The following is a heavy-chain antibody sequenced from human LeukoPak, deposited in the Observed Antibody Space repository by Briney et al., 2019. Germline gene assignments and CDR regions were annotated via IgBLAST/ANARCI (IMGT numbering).Heavy chain of an antibody. J-gene: IGHJ5*02. D-gene: IGHD3-9*01. V-gene: IGHV3-15*01. CDR1: GFTFSSYA. CDR2: IKSKSDGGTT. Sequence: PGGSLRLSCAASGFTFSSYAMSWVRQAPGKGLEWVGRIKSKSDGGTTDYAAPVKGRFTISRDDSKNTLYMQMNNLETEDTAVYYCTTTNPLLYDVLTGPHHWGQGALVTVSS. CDR3: TTTNPLLYDVLTGPHH.